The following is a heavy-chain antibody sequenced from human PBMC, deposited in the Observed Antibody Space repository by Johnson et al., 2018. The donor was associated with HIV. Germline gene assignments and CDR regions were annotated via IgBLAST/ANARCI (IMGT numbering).Heavy chain of an antibody. D-gene: IGHD3-9*01. J-gene: IGHJ3*02. V-gene: IGHV3-20*04. CDR3: ARARRDFDWLCAFDI. Sequence: VQLVESGGGVVRPGGSLRLSCAASGFTFDDYGMSWVRQTPGKGLEWVSGINWNGGRNIYYADSVTGRFTISRDNAKNSLYLQMNSLRAEDTAVYYCARARRDFDWLCAFDIWGQGTMVTVSS. CDR1: GFTFDDYG. CDR2: INWNGGRNI.